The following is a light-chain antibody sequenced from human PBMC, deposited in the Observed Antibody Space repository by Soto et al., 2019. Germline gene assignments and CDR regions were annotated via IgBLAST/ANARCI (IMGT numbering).Light chain of an antibody. V-gene: IGKV3D-11*02. CDR3: QQYGGSPQT. Sequence: EIVLTQSPATLSLSPGERATLSCRASQSVSSYLAWYQQKPGQAPRLLIYDASNRATGIPARFSGSGPGTDFTLTISSLEPEDFAVYYCQQYGGSPQTFGQGTKVDIK. CDR1: QSVSSY. J-gene: IGKJ1*01. CDR2: DAS.